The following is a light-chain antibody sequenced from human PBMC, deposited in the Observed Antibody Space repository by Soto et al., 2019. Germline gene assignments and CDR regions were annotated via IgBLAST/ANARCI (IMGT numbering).Light chain of an antibody. J-gene: IGKJ1*01. CDR2: GAS. Sequence: EIVLTQSPGTLSFSPGDGATLSCRASQSVSSGYLAWYQQKPGQAPRLLIYGASRRATGIPDRFSGSGSGTDFTLSISRLEPEDFAVYWCQHYGNSPTFGQGTKVDIK. V-gene: IGKV3-20*01. CDR3: QHYGNSPT. CDR1: QSVSSGY.